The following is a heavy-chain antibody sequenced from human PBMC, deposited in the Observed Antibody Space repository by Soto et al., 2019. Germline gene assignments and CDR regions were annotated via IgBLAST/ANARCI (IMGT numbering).Heavy chain of an antibody. CDR2: ISSSSSYI. Sequence: GGSLRLSCAASGFTFSSYSMNWVRQAPGKGLEWVSSISSSSSYIYYADSVKGRFTISRDNAKNSLYLQMNSLRAEDTAVYYCARDGGVVIPYSWFDPWGQGTLVTVSS. V-gene: IGHV3-21*01. CDR3: ARDGGVVIPYSWFDP. CDR1: GFTFSSYS. D-gene: IGHD3-3*01. J-gene: IGHJ5*02.